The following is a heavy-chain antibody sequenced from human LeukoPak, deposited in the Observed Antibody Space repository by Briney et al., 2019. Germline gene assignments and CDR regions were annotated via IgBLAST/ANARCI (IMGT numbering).Heavy chain of an antibody. D-gene: IGHD2-15*01. Sequence: GGSLRLSCAASGFTFSSYSMNWVRQAPGTGLEWVSYISSSSSTIYYADSVRGRFTISRDNAKNSLYLQMNSLRAEDTAVYYCARGGGTWAAEYFQHWGQGTLVTVSP. CDR2: ISSSSSTI. CDR1: GFTFSSYS. CDR3: ARGGGTWAAEYFQH. J-gene: IGHJ1*01. V-gene: IGHV3-48*01.